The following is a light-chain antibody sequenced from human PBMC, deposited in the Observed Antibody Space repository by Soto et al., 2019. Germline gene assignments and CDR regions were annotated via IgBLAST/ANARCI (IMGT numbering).Light chain of an antibody. CDR3: SSYTSSRAYV. Sequence: QSVLTQPASVSGSPGQLITISCTGTSSDVGGYNYVSWYQQQSGKAPKLMIHEVSNRPSGVSNRFSGSKSGNTASLTISGLQAEDEADYYCSSYTSSRAYVLGIRTKVTVL. CDR1: SSDVGGYNY. CDR2: EVS. V-gene: IGLV2-14*01. J-gene: IGLJ1*01.